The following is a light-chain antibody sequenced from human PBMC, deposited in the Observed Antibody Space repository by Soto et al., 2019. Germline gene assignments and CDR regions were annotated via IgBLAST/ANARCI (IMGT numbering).Light chain of an antibody. CDR2: KVS. CDR1: QSLVYSDGNTY. V-gene: IGKV2-30*01. CDR3: RQGTHGPPSLT. J-gene: IGKJ4*01. Sequence: DVVMTQSPLSLPVTLGQPASISCRSSQSLVYSDGNTYLNWFQQRPGQSPRRLSYKVSNRDSGVPDRCSGSGSGTDFTLKSSGVEAEDVGVYYCRQGTHGPPSLTFGGGTKVEIK.